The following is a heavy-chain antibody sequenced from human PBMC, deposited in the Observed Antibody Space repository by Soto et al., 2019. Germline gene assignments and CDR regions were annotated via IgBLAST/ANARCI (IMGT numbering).Heavy chain of an antibody. CDR2: ISYDGSNK. J-gene: IGHJ4*02. V-gene: IGHV3-30-3*01. Sequence: QVQLVESGGGVVQPGRSLRLSCAASGFTFSSYAMHWVRQAPGKGLEWVAVISYDGSNKYYADSVKGRFTISRDNSKNTLYLQMNSLRAKDTAVYYCARDRGRWRYFDYWGQGTLVTVSS. D-gene: IGHD1-26*01. CDR3: ARDRGRWRYFDY. CDR1: GFTFSSYA.